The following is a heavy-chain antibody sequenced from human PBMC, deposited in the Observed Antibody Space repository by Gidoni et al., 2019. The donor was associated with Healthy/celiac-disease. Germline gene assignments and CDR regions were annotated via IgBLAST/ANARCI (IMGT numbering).Heavy chain of an antibody. Sequence: QVQLQESGPGLVKPSQTLSLTCTVSGGSISSGSYYWSWIRQPAGKGLEWIGRIYTSGSTNYNPSLKSRVTISVDTSKNQFSLKLSSVTAADTAVYYCAREEFPKVYVCWGQGTLVTVSS. CDR3: AREEFPKVYVC. D-gene: IGHD1-20*01. CDR1: GGSISSGSYY. V-gene: IGHV4-61*02. CDR2: IYTSGST. J-gene: IGHJ4*02.